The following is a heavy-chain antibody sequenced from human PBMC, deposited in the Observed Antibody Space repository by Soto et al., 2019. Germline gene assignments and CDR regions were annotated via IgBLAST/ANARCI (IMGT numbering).Heavy chain of an antibody. CDR1: GYTFPNYG. Sequence: QAQLAQSGAEVKKPGASVNISCPASGYTFPNYGFIWVRQAPGHGLEWVGWISPYNGKTEYAQKFQGRVTMTRDKPTSTAYMELRSMRSDDTAVYYCARDIYGGNCCDAFDIWGQGTMVTVSS. CDR2: ISPYNGKT. J-gene: IGHJ3*02. D-gene: IGHD2-15*01. V-gene: IGHV1-18*01. CDR3: ARDIYGGNCCDAFDI.